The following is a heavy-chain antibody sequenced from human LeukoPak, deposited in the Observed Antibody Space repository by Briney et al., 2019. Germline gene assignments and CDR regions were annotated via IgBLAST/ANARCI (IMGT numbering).Heavy chain of an antibody. CDR2: IYPGDSDT. D-gene: IGHD3-10*01. CDR1: GYNFTTYW. J-gene: IGHJ4*02. CDR3: ARQTRDGSGSRGYSFDF. V-gene: IGHV5-51*01. Sequence: GESLKISCKASGYNFTTYWIAWVRQMPGKGLEWMGIIYPGDSDTRYSPSFEGQVTISVDKSISTAYLQWSSLKASDTAMYYCARQTRDGSGSRGYSFDFWGQGTLVTVSS.